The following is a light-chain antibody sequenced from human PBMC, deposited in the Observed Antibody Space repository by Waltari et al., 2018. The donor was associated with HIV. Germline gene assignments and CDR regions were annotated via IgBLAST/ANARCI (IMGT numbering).Light chain of an antibody. CDR3: QVWDSSSDHL. CDR2: DDI. CDR1: NIGSNS. Sequence: SYVPTQPPPVSVAPGQTARITCGGNNIGSNSVHWYQQKPGQAPVLVIYDDIGRPSGIPERVSGSNSGNTATLTISRVEAGDEADYYCQVWDSSSDHLFGGGTKVTVL. J-gene: IGLJ2*01. V-gene: IGLV3-21*02.